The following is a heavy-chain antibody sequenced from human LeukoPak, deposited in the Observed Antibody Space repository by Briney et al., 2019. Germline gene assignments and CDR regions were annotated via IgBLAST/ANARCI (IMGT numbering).Heavy chain of an antibody. J-gene: IGHJ3*02. CDR3: AKPLRSSGWDFDAFDI. CDR2: ISYDGSNK. V-gene: IGHV3-30*18. D-gene: IGHD6-19*01. CDR1: GFTFSSYG. Sequence: GGSLRLSCAASGFTFSSYGMHWVRQAPGKGLEWVAVISYDGSNKYYADSVKGRFTISRDNSKNTLYLQMNSLRAEDTAVYHCAKPLRSSGWDFDAFDIWGQGTMVTVSS.